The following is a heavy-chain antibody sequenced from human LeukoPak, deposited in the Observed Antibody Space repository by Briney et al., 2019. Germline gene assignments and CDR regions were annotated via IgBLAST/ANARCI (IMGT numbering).Heavy chain of an antibody. CDR2: IYDSGST. D-gene: IGHD3-22*01. J-gene: IGHJ3*02. Sequence: SETLSLTCTVSGGSISSYYWSWIRQPPGKGLEWIGHIYDSGSTNYNPSLKSRVTMTVDTSKNQFALKLTSVTAADTAVYYCARRSTGYPGDAFDIWGQGTMVTVSS. CDR1: GGSISSYY. CDR3: ARRSTGYPGDAFDI. V-gene: IGHV4-59*08.